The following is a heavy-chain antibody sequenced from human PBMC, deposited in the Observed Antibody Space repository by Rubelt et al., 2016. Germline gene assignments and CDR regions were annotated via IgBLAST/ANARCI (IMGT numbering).Heavy chain of an antibody. J-gene: IGHJ4*02. CDR1: GDSISSNSFY. CDR3: ARHAFIVTTGSFWDY. D-gene: IGHD4-17*01. V-gene: IGHV4-39*01. CDR2: IDYSGST. Sequence: QLQLQESGPGLVQPLETLSLTCTISGDSISSNSFYWGWIRQPPGKGLAWIGSIDYSGSTYSNPSLRSRVTMSVDTSKNQFSLKLSSVTAADTAVYYCARHAFIVTTGSFWDYWGQGTLITVSS.